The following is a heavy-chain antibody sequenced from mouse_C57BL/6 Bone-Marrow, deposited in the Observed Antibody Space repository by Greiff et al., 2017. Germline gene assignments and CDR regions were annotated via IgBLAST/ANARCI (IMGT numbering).Heavy chain of an antibody. CDR1: GYTFTSYW. D-gene: IGHD1-1*01. CDR2: IHPNRGST. CDR3: ARLRGITTVVATSDY. J-gene: IGHJ2*01. Sequence: QVQLQQPGAELVKPGASVKLSCKASGYTFTSYWMHWVKQRPGQGLEWIGMIHPNRGSTNYNEKFKSKATLTVDKSSSTAYMQLSSLTSEDSAVYYCARLRGITTVVATSDYWGQGTTLTVSS. V-gene: IGHV1-64*01.